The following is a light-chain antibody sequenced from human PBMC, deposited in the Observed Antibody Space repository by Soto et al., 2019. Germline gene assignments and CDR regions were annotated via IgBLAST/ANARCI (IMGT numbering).Light chain of an antibody. CDR2: EVS. CDR3: SSYTSINTRV. V-gene: IGLV2-14*01. J-gene: IGLJ1*01. Sequence: QSALTQPASVSGSPGQSITISCTGTSSDVGGYNYVSWYQQHPGKAPKLVIYEVSNRPSGVSNRFSGSKYGNTASLTISGLQDEHEADYYCSSYTSINTRVFGTGTKVTVL. CDR1: SSDVGGYNY.